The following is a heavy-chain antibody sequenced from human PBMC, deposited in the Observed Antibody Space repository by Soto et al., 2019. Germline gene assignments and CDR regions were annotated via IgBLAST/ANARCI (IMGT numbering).Heavy chain of an antibody. V-gene: IGHV3-23*01. CDR2: VSGSTINT. D-gene: IGHD3-10*01. CDR3: AKRGPDHSYNPWYFDY. CDR1: VFTFSNFA. J-gene: IGHJ4*02. Sequence: EVQLLESGGGLVQPGGSLRLSCAASVFTFSNFAINWVRQAPGKGLEWVSAVSGSTINTYYADSVKGRFTISRDNSKNTVDLQMNSLRADDTAVYYCAKRGPDHSYNPWYFDYWGQGALVTVSS.